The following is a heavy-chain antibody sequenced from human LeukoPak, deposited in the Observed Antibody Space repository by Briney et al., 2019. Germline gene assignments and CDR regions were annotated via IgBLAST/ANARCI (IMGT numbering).Heavy chain of an antibody. CDR2: INHSGST. Sequence: SETLSLTCAVYGGSFSGYYWSWICQPPGKGLEWIGEINHSGSTNYNPSLKSRVTISVDTSKNQFSLKLSSVTAADTAVYYCASLWFGELLSQDYWGQGTLVTVSS. J-gene: IGHJ4*02. V-gene: IGHV4-34*01. CDR3: ASLWFGELLSQDY. D-gene: IGHD3-10*01. CDR1: GGSFSGYY.